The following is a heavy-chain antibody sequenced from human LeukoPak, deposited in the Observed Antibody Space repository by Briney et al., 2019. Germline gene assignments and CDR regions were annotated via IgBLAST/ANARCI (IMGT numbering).Heavy chain of an antibody. J-gene: IGHJ4*02. V-gene: IGHV4-59*08. CDR3: ASTNYYDSSGPLYYFDY. CDR1: GGSISSYY. CDR2: IYYSGST. Sequence: SETLSLTCTVSGGSISSYYWSWIRQPPGKGLEWIGYIYYSGSTNYNPSLKSRVTISVDTSKNQFSLKLSSVTAADTAVYYCASTNYYDSSGPLYYFDYWGQGTLVTVSS. D-gene: IGHD3-22*01.